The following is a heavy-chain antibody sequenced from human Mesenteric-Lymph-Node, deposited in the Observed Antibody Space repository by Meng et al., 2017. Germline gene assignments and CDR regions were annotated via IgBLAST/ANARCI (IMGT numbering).Heavy chain of an antibody. CDR2: IKPDGSDK. Sequence: GESLKISCAASKFTFGNFWMGWVRQSPGKGLEWVGSIKPDGSDKYYVDSLEGRFTISRDNAKNSLYLQLNSLTADDTAVYYCARGVDYSTDYWGQGTLVTVSS. D-gene: IGHD2-15*01. J-gene: IGHJ4*02. V-gene: IGHV3-7*01. CDR1: KFTFGNFW. CDR3: ARGVDYSTDY.